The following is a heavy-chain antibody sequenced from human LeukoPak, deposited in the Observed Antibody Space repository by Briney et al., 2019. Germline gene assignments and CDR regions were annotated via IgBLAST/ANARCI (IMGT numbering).Heavy chain of an antibody. CDR1: GGSISSYY. J-gene: IGHJ2*01. D-gene: IGHD2-2*01. Sequence: PSETLSLTCTVSGGSISSYYWSWIRQPPGKGLEWIGYIYYSGSTNYNPSLKSRVTISVDTSKNQFSLKLSSVTAADTAVYYCARGPRTSCYADWYFDLWGRGTLVTVSS. V-gene: IGHV4-59*01. CDR2: IYYSGST. CDR3: ARGPRTSCYADWYFDL.